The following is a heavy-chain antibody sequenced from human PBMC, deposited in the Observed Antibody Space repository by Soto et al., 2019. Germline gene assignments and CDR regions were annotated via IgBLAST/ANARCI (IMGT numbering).Heavy chain of an antibody. D-gene: IGHD3-10*01. CDR2: IWYDGSNK. Sequence: PGGSLRLSCAASGFTFSSYGMHWVRQAPGKGLEWVAVIWYDGSNKYYADSVKGRFTISRDNSKNTLYLQMNSLRAEDRAVYYCARDLVYYGSGSVPSMDVWGQGTTVTVSS. J-gene: IGHJ6*02. V-gene: IGHV3-33*01. CDR3: ARDLVYYGSGSVPSMDV. CDR1: GFTFSSYG.